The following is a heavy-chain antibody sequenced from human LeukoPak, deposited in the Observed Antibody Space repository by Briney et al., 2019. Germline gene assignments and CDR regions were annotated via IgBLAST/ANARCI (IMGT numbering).Heavy chain of an antibody. CDR1: GFTFDNYA. D-gene: IGHD2-2*01. CDR2: ISGDGGGT. CDR3: AKDVPSQPLDY. J-gene: IGHJ4*02. V-gene: IGHV3-43*02. Sequence: GGSLRLSCAASGFTFDNYAMHWVRQDPGKGLEWVSLISGDGGGTYYADSVKGRFTISRDNSKSSLYLQMNSLRTEDTAFYYCAKDVPSQPLDYLGQGTLVTVSS.